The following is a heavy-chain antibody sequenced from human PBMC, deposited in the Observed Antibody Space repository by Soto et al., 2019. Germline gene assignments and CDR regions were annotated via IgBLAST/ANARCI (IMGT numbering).Heavy chain of an antibody. D-gene: IGHD3-22*01. J-gene: IGHJ5*02. Sequence: SETLSLTCAVYGGSFSGYYWSWIRQPPGKGLEWIGEINHSGSTNYNPSLKSRVTISVDTSKNQFSLKLSSVTAADTAVYYCARGVLMTYYYDTSGSNHDTWGQGTXLTVSS. CDR2: INHSGST. CDR1: GGSFSGYY. V-gene: IGHV4-34*01. CDR3: ARGVLMTYYYDTSGSNHDT.